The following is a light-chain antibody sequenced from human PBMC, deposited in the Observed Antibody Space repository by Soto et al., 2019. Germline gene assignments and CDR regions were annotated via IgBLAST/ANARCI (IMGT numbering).Light chain of an antibody. V-gene: IGLV2-14*01. CDR3: SSYTSSDTPYV. CDR2: VNS. CDR1: SSDVGDYKY. J-gene: IGLJ1*01. Sequence: QSALTKPASVSGSPGQSITISCTGTSSDVGDYKYVSWYQQHPDKAPKLIIFVNSNRPSGISNRFSASKSGNTASLTISGLQAEDVADYYCSSYTSSDTPYVFGTGTKVTVL.